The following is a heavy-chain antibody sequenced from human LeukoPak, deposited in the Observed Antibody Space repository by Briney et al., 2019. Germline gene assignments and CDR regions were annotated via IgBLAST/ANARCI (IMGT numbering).Heavy chain of an antibody. D-gene: IGHD1-26*01. J-gene: IGHJ3*02. CDR1: GYSIDSGFY. Sequence: PSETLSLTCTVSGYSIDSGFYWGWIRRPPGKGLEWVANIFHSGTTYFNPSLQSRVTISVDTSKNQFSLKLATVAATDTAVYYCARVGYSGSYYHAFEIWGQGTMVTVSS. V-gene: IGHV4-38-2*02. CDR2: IFHSGTT. CDR3: ARVGYSGSYYHAFEI.